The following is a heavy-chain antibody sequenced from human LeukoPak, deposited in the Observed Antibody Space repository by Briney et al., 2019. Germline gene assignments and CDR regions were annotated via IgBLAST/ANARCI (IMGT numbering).Heavy chain of an antibody. V-gene: IGHV4-59*01. J-gene: IGHJ4*02. CDR3: ARVDDTSGYFYKFDY. Sequence: SETLSLTCSVSGGSISNYYWSWIRQPPGKGLEWIAYIHYSGNTNYNPSLKSRVTISVDTSKNQFSLKLASVTAADTAVYYCARVDDTSGYFYKFDYWGQGTLATVSS. D-gene: IGHD3-22*01. CDR1: GGSISNYY. CDR2: IHYSGNT.